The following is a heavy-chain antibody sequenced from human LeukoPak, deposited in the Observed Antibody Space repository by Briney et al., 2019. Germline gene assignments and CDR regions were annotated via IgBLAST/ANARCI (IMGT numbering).Heavy chain of an antibody. J-gene: IGHJ4*02. Sequence: GRPLRLSCTASGFTFSNYSMHWVRQAPGKGLEWVAVISYDGSDKYYADSVKGRFTISRDNSKSTLYPQMNSLRAEDTAVYYCASFAVLAWHWIDHWGQGTLVIVSS. CDR1: GFTFSNYS. D-gene: IGHD3-3*01. CDR3: ASFAVLAWHWIDH. V-gene: IGHV3-30*01. CDR2: ISYDGSDK.